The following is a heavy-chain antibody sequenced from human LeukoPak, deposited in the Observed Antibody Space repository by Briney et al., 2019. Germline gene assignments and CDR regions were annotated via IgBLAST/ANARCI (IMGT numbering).Heavy chain of an antibody. CDR1: GFTFSTYV. CDR3: ASKWYCGGDCFYQIDF. Sequence: GGSLRLSCAASGFTFSTYVMHWVRQAPGKGLEWVALISYDESNKYYADSVKGRFTISRDNSKNTLYLQVNSLRTEDTAVYYCASKWYCGGDCFYQIDFWGQGTLVTVSS. V-gene: IGHV3-30*03. D-gene: IGHD2-21*02. J-gene: IGHJ4*02. CDR2: ISYDESNK.